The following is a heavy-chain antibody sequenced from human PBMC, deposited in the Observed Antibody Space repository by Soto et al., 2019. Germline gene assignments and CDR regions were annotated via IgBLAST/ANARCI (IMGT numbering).Heavy chain of an antibody. Sequence: ASVKVSCKASGYTFTRYNVHWVRQAPGQGLEWMAIINPSGGTTYYVQEFEGRVTLTTDTSTSPVYMELSSLRSDDTAVYYCARVRGGGSEYFFDYWGQGTLVTVPQ. D-gene: IGHD2-15*01. CDR2: INPSGGTT. CDR1: GYTFTRYN. V-gene: IGHV1-46*01. CDR3: ARVRGGGSEYFFDY. J-gene: IGHJ4*02.